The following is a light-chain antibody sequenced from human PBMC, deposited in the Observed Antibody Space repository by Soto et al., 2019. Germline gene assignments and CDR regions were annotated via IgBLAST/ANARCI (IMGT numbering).Light chain of an antibody. Sequence: EIVLTQSRGTLSLSPGERATLSCRASQSVSSTYLAWYQQKPGQAPRLLIYGASSRATGIPDRFSGSGSGTDFTLTVSRLEPEDFAVYYCQQRSNWLWTFGQGTKVDIK. CDR2: GAS. V-gene: IGKV3D-20*02. CDR1: QSVSSTY. J-gene: IGKJ1*01. CDR3: QQRSNWLWT.